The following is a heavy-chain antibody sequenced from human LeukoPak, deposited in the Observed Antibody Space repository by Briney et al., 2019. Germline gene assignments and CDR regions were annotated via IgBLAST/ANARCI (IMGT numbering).Heavy chain of an antibody. CDR1: GYTFTSYG. CDR3: ARVPLGDSSTYYYPKPDWFDP. J-gene: IGHJ5*02. D-gene: IGHD3-22*01. CDR2: ISSYNGDT. Sequence: ASVRVSCKASGYTFTSYGFSWVRQAPGQGLEWMGWISSYNGDTNYAQRVQDRVTMTTDTATSTAHMELRSLRSDDTAVYYCARVPLGDSSTYYYPKPDWFDPWGQGTLVIVSS. V-gene: IGHV1-18*01.